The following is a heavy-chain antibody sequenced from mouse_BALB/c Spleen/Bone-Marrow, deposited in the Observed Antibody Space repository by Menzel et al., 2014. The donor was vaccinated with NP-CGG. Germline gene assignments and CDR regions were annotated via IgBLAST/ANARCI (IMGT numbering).Heavy chain of an antibody. CDR2: IWAGGST. Sequence: VKLQESGPGLVPPSQSLSITCTVSGFSLTSYGVHWVRQPPGKGLEWLGVIWAGGSTNYNTALMSRLSISKDNSKSQVFLKMNSLQTDDTAMYYCASPIYYDYPLFAYWGQGTLVTVSA. D-gene: IGHD2-4*01. CDR3: ASPIYYDYPLFAY. CDR1: GFSLTSYG. V-gene: IGHV2-9*02. J-gene: IGHJ3*01.